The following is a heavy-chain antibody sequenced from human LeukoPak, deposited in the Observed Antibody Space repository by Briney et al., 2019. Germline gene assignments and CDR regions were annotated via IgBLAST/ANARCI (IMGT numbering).Heavy chain of an antibody. CDR1: GGTFSSYT. V-gene: IGHV1-69*02. CDR3: ARADIAVAAPSDY. D-gene: IGHD6-19*01. Sequence: ASVKVSCKASGGTFSSYTISWVRQAPGQGLEWMGRIIPILGIANYAQKFQGRVTITADKSTSTAYMELGSLRSEDTAVYYCARADIAVAAPSDYWGQGTLVTVSS. CDR2: IIPILGIA. J-gene: IGHJ4*02.